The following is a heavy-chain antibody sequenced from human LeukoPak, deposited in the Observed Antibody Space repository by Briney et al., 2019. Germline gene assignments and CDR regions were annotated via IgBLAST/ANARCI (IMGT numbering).Heavy chain of an antibody. J-gene: IGHJ6*04. V-gene: IGHV3-33*01. CDR2: IWYDGSNK. CDR1: GFTFSSYG. CDR3: ARVGSNGDYYYYYYGMDV. D-gene: IGHD4-17*01. Sequence: GGSLRLSCAASGFTFSSYGMHWVRQAPGKGLEWVAVIWYDGSNKYYADSVKGRFTIFRDNSKNTLYLQMNSLRAEDTAVYYCARVGSNGDYYYYYYGMDVWGKGTTVTVSS.